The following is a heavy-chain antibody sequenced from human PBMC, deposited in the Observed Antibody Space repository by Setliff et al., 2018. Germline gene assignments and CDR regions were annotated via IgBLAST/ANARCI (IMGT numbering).Heavy chain of an antibody. J-gene: IGHJ4*02. V-gene: IGHV4-59*06. D-gene: IGHD3-22*01. CDR2: IYYSGST. CDR1: GGPISTYY. Sequence: PSETLSLTCTVSGGPISTYYWSWIRQPPGKGLEWIGYIYYSGSTYYNPSLKSLVTISVDTSKNQFSLKLSSVTAADTAVYYCARGSYYDSSGYSPDFFDYWGQGTLVTVSS. CDR3: ARGSYYDSSGYSPDFFDY.